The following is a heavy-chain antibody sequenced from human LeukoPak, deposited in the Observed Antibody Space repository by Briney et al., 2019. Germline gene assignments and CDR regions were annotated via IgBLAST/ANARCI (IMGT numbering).Heavy chain of an antibody. Sequence: SETLSLTCTVSGGSISSYYWSWIRQPPGKGLEWIGYIYYSGSTNYNPSLKGRVTISVDTSKNQVSLKLRSGTAADTAVYYCARIMGDYNILTGLYLNYNFDYWGQGTLVTVSS. V-gene: IGHV4-59*08. CDR1: GGSISSYY. CDR3: ARIMGDYNILTGLYLNYNFDY. D-gene: IGHD3-9*01. CDR2: IYYSGST. J-gene: IGHJ4*02.